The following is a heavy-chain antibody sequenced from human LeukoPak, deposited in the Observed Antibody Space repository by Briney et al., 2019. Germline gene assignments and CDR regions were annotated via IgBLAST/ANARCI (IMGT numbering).Heavy chain of an antibody. V-gene: IGHV1-18*01. D-gene: IGHD6-19*01. CDR2: ISAYNGNT. J-gene: IGHJ3*02. CDR1: GYTFTSYG. Sequence: VASVKVSCKASGYTFTSYGISWVRQAPGQGLEWMGWISAYNGNTDYAQKFQGRVTMTTDTSTSTAYMDLRSLRSDDTAVYYCARHEGPYSSGWVTSWAFDIWGQGTMVTVSS. CDR3: ARHEGPYSSGWVTSWAFDI.